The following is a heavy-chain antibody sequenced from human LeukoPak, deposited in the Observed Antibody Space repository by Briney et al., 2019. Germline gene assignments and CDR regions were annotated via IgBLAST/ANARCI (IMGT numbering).Heavy chain of an antibody. Sequence: GGSLRLSCAASGFTFSSYAMNWVRQAPEKGLERISILTNNGANTWYADSVKGRFTISRDNSKNTPYLQMNSLRAEDTAIYYCAKGTLGSCIGPRCYPLDSWGQGTLVTVSS. CDR2: LTNNGANT. CDR1: GFTFSSYA. J-gene: IGHJ4*02. V-gene: IGHV3-23*01. D-gene: IGHD2-15*01. CDR3: AKGTLGSCIGPRCYPLDS.